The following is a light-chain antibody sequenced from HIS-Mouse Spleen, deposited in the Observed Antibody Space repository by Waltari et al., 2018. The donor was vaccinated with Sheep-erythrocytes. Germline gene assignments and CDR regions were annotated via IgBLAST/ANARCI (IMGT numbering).Light chain of an antibody. CDR2: QDS. Sequence: SYELTQPPSVSVSPGQTASITCSGDKLGDKYACWYQRKPGQSPVLVSYQDSKRPSGIPERFSGSNSGNTATLTISGTQAMDEADYYCQAWDSSTVVFGGGTKLTVL. CDR1: KLGDKY. V-gene: IGLV3-1*01. CDR3: QAWDSSTVV. J-gene: IGLJ2*01.